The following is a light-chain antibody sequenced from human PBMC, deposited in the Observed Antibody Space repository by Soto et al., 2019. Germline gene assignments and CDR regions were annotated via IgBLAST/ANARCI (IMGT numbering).Light chain of an antibody. CDR1: TGAVTSGYY. CDR3: LLYYGGAQV. Sequence: QAVVTQEPSLTVPPGGTVTLTCASSTGAVTSGYYPKWFQQKPGQAPRTLIYDTSNKHSWTPARFSGSLLGGKAALTLSGVQPEDEAEYYCLLYYGGAQVFGGGTKVTVL. V-gene: IGLV7-43*01. CDR2: DTS. J-gene: IGLJ3*02.